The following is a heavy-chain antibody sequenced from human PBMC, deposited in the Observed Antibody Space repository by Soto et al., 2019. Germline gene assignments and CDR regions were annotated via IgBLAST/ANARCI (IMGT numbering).Heavy chain of an antibody. V-gene: IGHV4-59*01. D-gene: IGHD2-2*01. CDR3: ARGIVVVPGAMRYSYYGMDV. J-gene: IGHJ6*02. CDR2: IYYSGST. Sequence: PSETLSLTCTVSGGSSSSYYWSWIRQPPGKGLEWIGYIYYSGSTNYNPSLKSRVTISVDTSKNQFSLKLSSVTAADTAVYYCARGIVVVPGAMRYSYYGMDVWGPGTTVPVS. CDR1: GGSSSSYY.